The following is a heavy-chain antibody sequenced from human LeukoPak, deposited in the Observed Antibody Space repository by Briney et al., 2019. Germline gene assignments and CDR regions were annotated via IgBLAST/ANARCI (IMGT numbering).Heavy chain of an antibody. CDR1: GFTFLSYA. D-gene: IGHD3-3*01. CDR2: TSSDGGST. J-gene: IGHJ5*02. CDR3: ARVPVLFGVVNNWFDP. V-gene: IGHV3-64D*06. Sequence: GGSLRLSCSASGFTFLSYAMHWVRQAPGKGLEYVSATSSDGGSTYYADSVKGRFTISRDNSKNTLYLQMSSLRAEDTAVYYCARVPVLFGVVNNWFDPWGQGTLVTVSS.